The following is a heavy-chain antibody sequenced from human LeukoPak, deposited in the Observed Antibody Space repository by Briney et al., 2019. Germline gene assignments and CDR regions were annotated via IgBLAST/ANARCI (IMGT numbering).Heavy chain of an antibody. CDR1: GVSISSYY. Sequence: SETLSLTCTVSGVSISSYYWSWIRQPPGKGLEWIGSIYTTGDTRYNPSLKSRVTISVDTSKNQFSLKLSSVTAADTAVYYCARVGPYSSSSFSWFDPWGQGTLVTVSS. CDR3: ARVGPYSSSSFSWFDP. J-gene: IGHJ5*02. V-gene: IGHV4-4*09. CDR2: IYTTGDT. D-gene: IGHD6-6*01.